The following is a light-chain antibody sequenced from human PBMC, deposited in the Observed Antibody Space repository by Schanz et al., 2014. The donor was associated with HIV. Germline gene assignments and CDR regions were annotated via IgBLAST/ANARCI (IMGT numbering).Light chain of an antibody. CDR1: QIISTS. V-gene: IGKV3-20*01. CDR3: QQYGSPPWT. CDR2: GAS. Sequence: EAVLTQSPATLSVYPGERVTLSCRTTQIISTSLAWYQQRPGQPPRLLIYGASSRATGIPDRFSGGESGTDFTLTISRVEPEDYAVYFCQQYGSPPWTFGQGTKVEVK. J-gene: IGKJ1*01.